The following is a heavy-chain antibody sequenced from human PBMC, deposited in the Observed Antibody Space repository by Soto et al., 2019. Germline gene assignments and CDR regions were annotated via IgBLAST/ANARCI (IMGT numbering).Heavy chain of an antibody. CDR3: ARGSQKMGFDY. V-gene: IGHV3-21*01. CDR2: ISSSSSYI. Sequence: EVQLVESGGGLVKPGGSLRLSCAASGFTFSSYSMNWVRQAPGKGLEWVSSISSSSSYIYYADSVKGRFTISRDNAKNSLYLQMNSLRAEDTAVYSCARGSQKMGFDYWGQGTLVTVSS. CDR1: GFTFSSYS. J-gene: IGHJ4*02.